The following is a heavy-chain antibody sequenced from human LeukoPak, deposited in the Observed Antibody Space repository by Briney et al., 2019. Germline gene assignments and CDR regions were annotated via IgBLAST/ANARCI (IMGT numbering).Heavy chain of an antibody. V-gene: IGHV1-2*06. Sequence: GASVKVSCKASGYTLTGYYMHWVRQAPGQGLEWMGRINPNNGDTKYAQKFQGRVTMTRDTSINTAYMELSSLGPDDTAVYYCARSFYDTSGYYLDSWGQGTLVAVSS. CDR1: GYTLTGYY. D-gene: IGHD3-22*01. J-gene: IGHJ4*02. CDR2: INPNNGDT. CDR3: ARSFYDTSGYYLDS.